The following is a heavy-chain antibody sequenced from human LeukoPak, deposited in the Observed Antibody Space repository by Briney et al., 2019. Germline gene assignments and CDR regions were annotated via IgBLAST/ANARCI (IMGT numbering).Heavy chain of an antibody. CDR1: GYTFTSYG. J-gene: IGHJ6*02. Sequence: ASVKVSCKASGYTFTSYGISWVRQAPGQGLEWMGWISAYNGNTNYAQKLKGRVTMTTDTSTSTAYMELRSLRSDDTAVYYCARLTVPAAIRYYYYGMDVWGQGTTVTVSS. CDR2: ISAYNGNT. CDR3: ARLTVPAAIRYYYYGMDV. V-gene: IGHV1-18*01. D-gene: IGHD2-2*02.